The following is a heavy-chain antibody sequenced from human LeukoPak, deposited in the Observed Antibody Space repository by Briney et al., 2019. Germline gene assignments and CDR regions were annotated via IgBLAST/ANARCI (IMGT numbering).Heavy chain of an antibody. Sequence: PSETLSLTCTVSGGSISSSSYYWGWIRQPPGKGLEWIGNIYYSGSTYYNPSLKSRVTISVDTSKYQFSLKLSSVTAADTAVYYCARLKLGDGGDYYYYMDVWGKGTTVTVSS. CDR1: GGSISSSSYY. CDR3: ARLKLGDGGDYYYYMDV. D-gene: IGHD3-16*01. V-gene: IGHV4-39*07. CDR2: IYYSGST. J-gene: IGHJ6*03.